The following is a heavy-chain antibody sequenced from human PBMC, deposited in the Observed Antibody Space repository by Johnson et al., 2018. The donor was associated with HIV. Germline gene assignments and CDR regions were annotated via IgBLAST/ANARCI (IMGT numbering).Heavy chain of an antibody. Sequence: VQLVESGGGLVQPGGSLRLSCAASGFTVSSYDMHWVRQATGKGLEWVSAIGTAGETNYPGSVKGRFTISRENAKNSLYLQMNSLRAGDTAVYYCARDCSSWRHAFDIWGQGTMVTVSS. J-gene: IGHJ3*02. CDR3: ARDCSSWRHAFDI. CDR2: IGTAGET. V-gene: IGHV3-13*01. CDR1: GFTVSSYD. D-gene: IGHD6-13*01.